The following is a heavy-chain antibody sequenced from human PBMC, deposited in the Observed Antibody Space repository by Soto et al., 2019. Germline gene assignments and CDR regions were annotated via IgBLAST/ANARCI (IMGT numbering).Heavy chain of an antibody. J-gene: IGHJ4*02. V-gene: IGHV1-2*03. D-gene: IGHD6-13*01. CDR1: GYTFTGYY. CDR3: ARSGSSWNLREFDY. Sequence: GASVKVSCKASGYTFTGYYMHWVLQSPGQGLEWMGCINPNSGGTNYAQKFQGRVTMTRDTSISTAYMELSRLRSDDTAVYYCARSGSSWNLREFDYWGQGTLVTVSS. CDR2: INPNSGGT.